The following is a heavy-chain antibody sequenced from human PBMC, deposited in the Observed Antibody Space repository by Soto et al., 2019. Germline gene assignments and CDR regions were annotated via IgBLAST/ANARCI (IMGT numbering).Heavy chain of an antibody. V-gene: IGHV1-69*12. CDR3: ARGGITGTTSAFDY. Sequence: QVQLVQSGAEVKKPGSSVKVSCKASGGTFSSYAISWVRQAPGQGLEWMGGIIPIFGTANYAQKFQGRVTLTADESTSTAYLGLSSLRSEDTAVYYCARGGITGTTSAFDYWGQGTLVTVSS. J-gene: IGHJ4*02. CDR1: GGTFSSYA. CDR2: IIPIFGTA. D-gene: IGHD1-20*01.